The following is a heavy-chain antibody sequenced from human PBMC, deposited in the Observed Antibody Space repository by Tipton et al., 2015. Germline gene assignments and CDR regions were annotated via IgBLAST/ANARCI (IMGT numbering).Heavy chain of an antibody. CDR2: ISSSGRYI. CDR3: ARERLGGADFPLGAFDI. V-gene: IGHV3-21*01. D-gene: IGHD1-26*01. CDR1: GFRFNDYA. Sequence: GSLRLSCAASGFRFNDYAMNWVRQAPGKGLEWVSSISSSGRYIYYADSVKGRFTVSREDAKNSFSLQMNSLTAGDTAVYYCARERLGGADFPLGAFDIWGQGTLVTVSS. J-gene: IGHJ3*02.